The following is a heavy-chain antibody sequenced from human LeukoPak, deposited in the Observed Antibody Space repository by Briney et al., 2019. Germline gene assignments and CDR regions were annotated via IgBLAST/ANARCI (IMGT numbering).Heavy chain of an antibody. V-gene: IGHV1-8*02. CDR2: MNPNSGNT. Sequence: ASVKVSCKASGGTFSSYAISWVRQAPGQGLEWMGWMNPNSGNTGYAQKFQGRVTMTRNTSISTAYMELSSLRSEDTAVYYCARGIVGAIEWGQGTMVTVSS. CDR3: ARGIVGAIE. CDR1: GGTFSSYA. J-gene: IGHJ3*01. D-gene: IGHD1-26*01.